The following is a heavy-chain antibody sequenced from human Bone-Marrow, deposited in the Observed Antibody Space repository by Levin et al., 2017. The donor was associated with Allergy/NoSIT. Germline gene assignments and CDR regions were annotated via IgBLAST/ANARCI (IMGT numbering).Heavy chain of an antibody. CDR3: ARRIVVMLGDYFDC. D-gene: IGHD2-15*01. V-gene: IGHV3-23*01. CDR2: MSGSGGTT. J-gene: IGHJ4*02. CDR1: GFSFSSYA. Sequence: PGGSLRLSCEASGFSFSSYAMSWVRQAPGKGLEWVSFMSGSGGTTDYADSVKGRFTISRDNSKNTLYLQMNSLRAEDTAVYYCARRIVVMLGDYFDCWGQGTLVTVSS.